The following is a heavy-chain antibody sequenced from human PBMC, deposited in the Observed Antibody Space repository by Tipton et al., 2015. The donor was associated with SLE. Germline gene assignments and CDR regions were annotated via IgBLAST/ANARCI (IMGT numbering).Heavy chain of an antibody. V-gene: IGHV4-34*01. CDR3: AIRRGLYCSSTSCPVGFDP. D-gene: IGHD2-2*01. Sequence: TLSLTCAVYGGSFSGYYWSWIRQPPGKGLEWIGEINHSGSTTYNPSPKSRVTISVDTSKNQFSLKLSSVTAADTAVYYCAIRRGLYCSSTSCPVGFDPWGQGTLVTVSS. CDR2: INHSGST. CDR1: GGSFSGYY. J-gene: IGHJ5*02.